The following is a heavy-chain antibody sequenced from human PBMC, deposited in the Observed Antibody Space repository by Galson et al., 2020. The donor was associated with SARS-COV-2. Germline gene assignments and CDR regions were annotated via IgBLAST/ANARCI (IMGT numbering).Heavy chain of an antibody. Sequence: GPTQVQLPPPLTLTCTSSRLSPTTSGAGVGSIRHPPGQALECLAIIYWDDHERYSPSLKHRLPITKDTSKNQVVLTMTNMDPVDTATYYCAHRRSDSDDGGDDGDVYFSAFDVWGQGTMVTVSS. J-gene: IGHJ3*01. V-gene: IGHV2-5*02. CDR1: RLSPTTSGAG. CDR3: AHRRSDSDDGGDDGDVYFSAFDV. CDR2: IYWDDHE. D-gene: IGHD2-21*01.